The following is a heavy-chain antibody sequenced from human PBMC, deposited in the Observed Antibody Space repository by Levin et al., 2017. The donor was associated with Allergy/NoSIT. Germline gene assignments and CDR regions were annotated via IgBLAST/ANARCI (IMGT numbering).Heavy chain of an antibody. J-gene: IGHJ4*02. Sequence: GGSLRLSCAASGFTFSTYAMHWVRQAPGKGLEYVSAISSNGGSTYYANSVKGRFTISRDNSKNTVYLQMGSLRAEDMAVYYCARGRGAWWEHFSDYWGQGTLVTVSS. V-gene: IGHV3-64*01. D-gene: IGHD2-15*01. CDR2: ISSNGGST. CDR1: GFTFSTYA. CDR3: ARGRGAWWEHFSDY.